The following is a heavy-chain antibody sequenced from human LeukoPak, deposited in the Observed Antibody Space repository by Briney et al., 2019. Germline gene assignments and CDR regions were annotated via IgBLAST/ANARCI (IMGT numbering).Heavy chain of an antibody. CDR2: IHYSGST. J-gene: IGHJ4*02. Sequence: SETLSLTCTVSGGSISSNNHYWGWIRQPPGKGLEWIGSIHYSGSTNYNPSLKSRVTISVDTSKNQFSLKLSSVTAADTAVYYCASNPYYYGSGSYDYWGQGTLVTVSS. CDR1: GGSISSNNHY. CDR3: ASNPYYYGSGSYDY. V-gene: IGHV4-39*07. D-gene: IGHD3-10*01.